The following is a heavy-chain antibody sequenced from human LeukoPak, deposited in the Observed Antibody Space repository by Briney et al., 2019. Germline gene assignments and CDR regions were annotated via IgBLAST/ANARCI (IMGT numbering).Heavy chain of an antibody. CDR3: AKDKKSSIAYFDY. CDR1: GFTFSSYG. V-gene: IGHV3-33*06. D-gene: IGHD6-6*01. J-gene: IGHJ4*02. Sequence: GGSLRLSCAASGFTFSSYGMHWVRQAPGKGLEWVAVIWYDGSNKYYADSVKGRFTISRDNSKNTLYLQMNSLRAEDTAVYYCAKDKKSSIAYFDYWGQGTLVTVSS. CDR2: IWYDGSNK.